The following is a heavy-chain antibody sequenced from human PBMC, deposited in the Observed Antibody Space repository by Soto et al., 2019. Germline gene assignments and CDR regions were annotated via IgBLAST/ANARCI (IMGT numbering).Heavy chain of an antibody. D-gene: IGHD5-18*01. V-gene: IGHV4-34*01. J-gene: IGHJ6*02. CDR1: GGSFSGYY. Sequence: PSETLSLTCAVYGGSFSGYYWSWIRQPPGKGLEWIGEINHSGSTNYNPSLKSRVTISVDTSKNQFSLKLSSVTAADTAVYYCARASQVVTDVWGQGTTVTVSS. CDR2: INHSGST. CDR3: ARASQVVTDV.